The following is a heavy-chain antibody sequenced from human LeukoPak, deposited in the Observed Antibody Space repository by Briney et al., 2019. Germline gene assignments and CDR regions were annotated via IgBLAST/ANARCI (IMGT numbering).Heavy chain of an antibody. D-gene: IGHD3-22*01. Sequence: GGSLRLSCEASGFTATNNYMSWVRQAPGKRLQWVLLIYSGGSAYYEDSVKRRFTISRDSSKNMVFLQMNSLRAEDTAVYYCAISGAYSDFDFWGQGMLV. J-gene: IGHJ4*02. CDR3: AISGAYSDFDF. CDR1: GFTATNNY. V-gene: IGHV3-53*01. CDR2: IYSGGSA.